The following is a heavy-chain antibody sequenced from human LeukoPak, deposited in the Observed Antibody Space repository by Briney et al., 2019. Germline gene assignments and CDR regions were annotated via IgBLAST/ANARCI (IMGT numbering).Heavy chain of an antibody. J-gene: IGHJ5*02. V-gene: IGHV3-30*04. CDR3: ARDPAGVPAAPNWFDP. Sequence: GGSLRLSCAASGFTFSSYAMHWVRQAPGKGLEWVAVISYDGSITFYADSVKGRFTISRDISKNTLFLQMNSLRTEDTAVYYCARDPAGVPAAPNWFDPWGQGTLVTVSS. CDR2: ISYDGSIT. CDR1: GFTFSSYA. D-gene: IGHD2-2*01.